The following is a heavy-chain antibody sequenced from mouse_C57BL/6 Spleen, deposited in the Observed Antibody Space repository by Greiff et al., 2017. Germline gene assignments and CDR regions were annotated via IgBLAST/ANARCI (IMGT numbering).Heavy chain of an antibody. V-gene: IGHV1-69*01. J-gene: IGHJ2*01. CDR3: ARSYDGYPDY. Sequence: QVQLQQPGAELVMPGASVKLSCKASGYTFTSYWMHWVKQRPGQGLEWIGEIDPSDSYTNYNQKFKGKSTVTVDKSSSTASMQLSSLTSEDSAVYYCARSYDGYPDYWGQGTPLTVSS. D-gene: IGHD2-3*01. CDR1: GYTFTSYW. CDR2: IDPSDSYT.